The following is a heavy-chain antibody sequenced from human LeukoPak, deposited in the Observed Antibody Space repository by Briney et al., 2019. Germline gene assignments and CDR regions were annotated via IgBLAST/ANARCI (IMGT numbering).Heavy chain of an antibody. J-gene: IGHJ4*02. CDR3: ARGDGSGTWGY. Sequence: SVKVSCKASGGTFSSYAINWVRQAPGQGLEWMGGIIPIFGKTNNAQKFQGRVTITTDESTSTAYMELSSLRSEDTAVYYCARGDGSGTWGYWGQGTLVTVSS. CDR1: GGTFSSYA. D-gene: IGHD3-10*01. V-gene: IGHV1-69*05. CDR2: IIPIFGKT.